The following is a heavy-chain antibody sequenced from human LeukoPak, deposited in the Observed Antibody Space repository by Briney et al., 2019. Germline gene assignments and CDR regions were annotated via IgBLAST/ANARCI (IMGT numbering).Heavy chain of an antibody. D-gene: IGHD3-10*01. J-gene: IGHJ5*02. CDR3: ARAKGYYYGSGSLSGYNWFDP. CDR2: ISGSGGST. Sequence: GGSLRLSCAASGFTFSSYAMSWVRQAPGKGLEWVSAISGSGGSTYYADSVKGRFTISRDNAKNSLYLQMNSLRAEDTALYHCARAKGYYYGSGSLSGYNWFDPWGQGALVTVSS. CDR1: GFTFSSYA. V-gene: IGHV3-23*01.